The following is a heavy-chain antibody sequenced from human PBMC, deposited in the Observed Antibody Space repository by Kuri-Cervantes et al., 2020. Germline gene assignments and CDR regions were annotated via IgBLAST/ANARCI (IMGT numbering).Heavy chain of an antibody. CDR3: ARMYGDYLFDY. D-gene: IGHD4-17*01. CDR2: MFYSGSP. CDR1: GASISSSSYY. Sequence: SETLSLTCTVSGASISSSSYYWGWIRQPPGKGLEWIGTMFYSGSPYLNPSLKSRVSISVDTSKNQFSLKLSSVTAADTAVYYCARMYGDYLFDYWGQGSLVTVSS. V-gene: IGHV4-39*07. J-gene: IGHJ4*02.